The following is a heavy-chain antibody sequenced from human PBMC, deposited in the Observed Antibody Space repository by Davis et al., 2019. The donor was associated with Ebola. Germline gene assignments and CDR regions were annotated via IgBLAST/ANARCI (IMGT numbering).Heavy chain of an antibody. V-gene: IGHV4-34*01. CDR3: ARGEYDILTGYFTN. J-gene: IGHJ4*02. D-gene: IGHD3-9*01. CDR2: INHSGST. CDR1: EFMFSNNW. Sequence: ESLKISCAVSEFMFSNNWMTWVRQPPGKGLEWIGEINHSGSTNYNPSLKSRVTISVDTSKNQFSLKLSSVTAADTAVYYWARGEYDILTGYFTNWGQGTLVTVSS.